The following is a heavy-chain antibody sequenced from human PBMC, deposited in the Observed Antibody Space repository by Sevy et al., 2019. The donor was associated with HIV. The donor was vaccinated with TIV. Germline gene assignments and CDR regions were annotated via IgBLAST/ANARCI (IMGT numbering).Heavy chain of an antibody. J-gene: IGHJ4*02. D-gene: IGHD6-19*01. CDR2: IIPILGTT. V-gene: IGHV1-69*13. Sequence: ASVKVSCKASGGIFRTYGISWVRQAPGQGPEWVGGIIPILGTTNYAQKFQGRVTISADEYTKTVHMELSSLRSEDTGVYYCARGGGNGWYYFDYWGQETLVTVPS. CDR3: ARGGGNGWYYFDY. CDR1: GGIFRTYG.